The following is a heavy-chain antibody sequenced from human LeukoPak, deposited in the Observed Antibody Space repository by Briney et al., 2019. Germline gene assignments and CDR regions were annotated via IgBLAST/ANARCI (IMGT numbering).Heavy chain of an antibody. CDR3: TRAGDSSGWFDY. V-gene: IGHV1-2*06. J-gene: IGHJ4*02. Sequence: ASVKVSCKASGYTFTGYYMHWVRQAPRQGLEWMGRINPNSGGTNYAQKFQGRVTMTRDTSISTAYMELSRLRSDDTAVYYCTRAGDSSGWFDYWGQGTLVTVSS. D-gene: IGHD6-19*01. CDR1: GYTFTGYY. CDR2: INPNSGGT.